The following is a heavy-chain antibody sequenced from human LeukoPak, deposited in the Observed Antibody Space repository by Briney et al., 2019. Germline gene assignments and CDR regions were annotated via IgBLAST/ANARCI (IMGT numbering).Heavy chain of an antibody. CDR1: GFTFSSHG. V-gene: IGHV3-21*01. J-gene: IGHJ4*02. CDR2: ISSSSSYI. CDR3: ARARNDYGDYVFDF. D-gene: IGHD4-17*01. Sequence: GGSLRLSCVASGFTFSSHGMNWVRQAPGKGLEWVSSISSSSSYIYYADSLKGRFTISRDNAKNSLYLQMNSLRAEDTAVYYCARARNDYGDYVFDFWGQGTLVTVSS.